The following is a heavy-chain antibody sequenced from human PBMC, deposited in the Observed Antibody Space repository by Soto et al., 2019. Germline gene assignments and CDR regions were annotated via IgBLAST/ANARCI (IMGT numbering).Heavy chain of an antibody. D-gene: IGHD3-22*01. V-gene: IGHV4-30-4*01. Sequence: PSETLSLTCAVSGDSISSGNYSWSGILQPPGKGLEWIGFIYYSGSTYYNPSLQSRVTISVDTSKNQFSLKLSSVTAADTAMYYCARQIYDSDTGPNFQYYFDSWGQGTPVTVSS. CDR3: ARQIYDSDTGPNFQYYFDS. J-gene: IGHJ4*02. CDR1: GDSISSGNYS. CDR2: IYYSGST.